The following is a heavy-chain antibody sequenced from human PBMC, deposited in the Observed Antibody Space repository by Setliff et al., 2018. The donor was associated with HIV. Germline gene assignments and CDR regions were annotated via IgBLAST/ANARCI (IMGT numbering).Heavy chain of an antibody. CDR3: ARGGDDSGPGTWTFDF. J-gene: IGHJ4*02. Sequence: ASVKVSCKTSGYTFTTYGIIWVRQAPGQGLEWMGWISAYNGNTNYAQKLQGRVTMTTDTSTSTAYMELRSLRSDDTAVYSCARGGDDSGPGTWTFDFWGQGALVTVSS. D-gene: IGHD3-10*01. CDR2: ISAYNGNT. CDR1: GYTFTTYG. V-gene: IGHV1-18*01.